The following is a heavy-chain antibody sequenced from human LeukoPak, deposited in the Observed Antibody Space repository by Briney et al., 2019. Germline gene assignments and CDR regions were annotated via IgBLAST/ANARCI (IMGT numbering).Heavy chain of an antibody. Sequence: GGSLRLSCAASGFTFGNYWMSWVRQAPGTGLEWVANIKQDGSDRNYVTFVRGRFTISRDNAESSLYLQMNSLRVEDTAVYYCVRNLAVAGTCFDSWGQGTLVTVSS. CDR1: GFTFGNYW. D-gene: IGHD6-19*01. CDR2: IKQDGSDR. V-gene: IGHV3-7*03. CDR3: VRNLAVAGTCFDS. J-gene: IGHJ4*02.